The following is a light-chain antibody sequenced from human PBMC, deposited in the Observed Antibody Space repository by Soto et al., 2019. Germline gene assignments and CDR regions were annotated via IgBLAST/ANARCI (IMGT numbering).Light chain of an antibody. Sequence: VLTQPPSASGTPGQRVTLSCSGSSSNIGGNSVSWYQQLPGTAPKVLIYTNNQRPSGVPDRFSGSKSGTSASLAISGLRSEDEADYHCAAWDDSLSGWVFGGGTKLTVL. CDR3: AAWDDSLSGWV. CDR2: TNN. CDR1: SSNIGGNS. V-gene: IGLV1-47*01. J-gene: IGLJ3*02.